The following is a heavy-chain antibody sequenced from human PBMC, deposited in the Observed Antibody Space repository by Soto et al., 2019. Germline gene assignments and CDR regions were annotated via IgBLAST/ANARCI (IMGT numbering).Heavy chain of an antibody. J-gene: IGHJ6*02. V-gene: IGHV4-39*01. CDR3: ARQGSSSWYWNYYYGMDV. CDR2: IYYSGST. Sequence: KPSETLSLTCTVSGGSISSSSYYWGWIRQPPGKGLEWIGSIYYSGSTYYNPSLKSRVTISVDTSKNQFSLKLSSVTAADTAVYYCARQGSSSWYWNYYYGMDVWGQGTTVTVS. D-gene: IGHD6-13*01. CDR1: GGSISSSSYY.